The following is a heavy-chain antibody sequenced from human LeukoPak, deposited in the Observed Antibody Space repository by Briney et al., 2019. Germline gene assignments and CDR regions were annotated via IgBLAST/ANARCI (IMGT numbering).Heavy chain of an antibody. J-gene: IGHJ4*02. D-gene: IGHD2-21*01. CDR2: INFNSGGK. CDR1: AYTFCGYY. Sequence: ASVKVSCKASAYTFCGYYIHWVRQSPGQGLEWMGWINFNSGGKIFAEKFQDRVTMARDTSISTAYMELSRLRSDDTAVYYCARQIVSGSMGCDFWGQGTLVTVSS. V-gene: IGHV1-2*02. CDR3: ARQIVSGSMGCDF.